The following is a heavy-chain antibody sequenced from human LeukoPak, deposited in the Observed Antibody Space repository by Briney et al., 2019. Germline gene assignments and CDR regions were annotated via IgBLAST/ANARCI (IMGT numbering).Heavy chain of an antibody. D-gene: IGHD1-26*01. CDR1: GYSFTNFW. Sequence: GESLKISCKGSGYSFTNFWIGWVRQMPGKGLEWMGIIHSGDSDTRYSPSFQGQVTISADKSISTAYLQWNSLKASDTAMYYCARRSGSYFDYWGQGTLVTVSS. CDR2: IHSGDSDT. V-gene: IGHV5-51*01. CDR3: ARRSGSYFDY. J-gene: IGHJ4*02.